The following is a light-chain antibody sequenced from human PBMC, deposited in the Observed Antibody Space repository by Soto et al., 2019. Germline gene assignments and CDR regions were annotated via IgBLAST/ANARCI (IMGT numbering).Light chain of an antibody. CDR2: GAS. Sequence: EVLMTQSPVTLSVSPGESATLSCRANQSIGTDVAWYQQNPGQAPRLLVYGASTRASDVPARFSGAGSGTDFTLTISSLQSEDFVLYYCQQYNKWPPLTFGGGTKVDIK. J-gene: IGKJ4*01. V-gene: IGKV3-15*01. CDR1: QSIGTD. CDR3: QQYNKWPPLT.